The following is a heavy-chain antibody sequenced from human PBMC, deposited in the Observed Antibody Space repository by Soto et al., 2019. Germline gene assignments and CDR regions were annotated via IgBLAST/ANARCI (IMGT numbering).Heavy chain of an antibody. CDR3: ARVLRAAAAPPDY. CDR2: VYYSGRT. D-gene: IGHD6-25*01. CDR1: GGSISSGGYY. Sequence: QVQLQESGPGLVKPSQTLSLTCTVSGGSISSGGYYWSGIRQHPGNGLEWIGYVYYSGRTYYNPSLKSRVNVSVDTSKNQFSLTLSSVTAADTAVYYCARVLRAAAAPPDYWGQGTLVTASS. J-gene: IGHJ4*02. V-gene: IGHV4-31*03.